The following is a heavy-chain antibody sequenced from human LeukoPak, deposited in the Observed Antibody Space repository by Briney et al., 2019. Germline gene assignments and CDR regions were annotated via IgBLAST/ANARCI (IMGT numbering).Heavy chain of an antibody. J-gene: IGHJ4*02. Sequence: PSETLSLTCTVSGGSISSGGYYWSWIRQHPGKGLEWIGYIYYSGSTYYNPSLKSRVTISVDTSKNQFSLRLSSVTAADAAVYYCARFANYYGSGSYRKKAFDYWGQGTLVTVSS. V-gene: IGHV4-31*03. D-gene: IGHD3-10*01. CDR1: GGSISSGGYY. CDR2: IYYSGST. CDR3: ARFANYYGSGSYRKKAFDY.